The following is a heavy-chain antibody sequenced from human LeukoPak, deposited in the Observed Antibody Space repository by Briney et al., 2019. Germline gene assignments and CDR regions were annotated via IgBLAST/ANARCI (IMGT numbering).Heavy chain of an antibody. CDR2: INPSDGST. Sequence: ASVKVSCKASGYTFTSYYMHWVRQAPGQGLEWLGIINPSDGSTNYAQKFQGRVTMTRDMSTSTVYMELSSLRSEDTAVYYCARSGCSGGTCFFDYWGQGTLVTVSS. V-gene: IGHV1-46*01. CDR1: GYTFTSYY. D-gene: IGHD2-15*01. CDR3: ARSGCSGGTCFFDY. J-gene: IGHJ4*02.